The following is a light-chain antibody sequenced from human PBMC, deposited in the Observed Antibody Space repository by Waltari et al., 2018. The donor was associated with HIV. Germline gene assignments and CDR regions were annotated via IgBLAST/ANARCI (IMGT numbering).Light chain of an antibody. Sequence: DTQLTQSPSLMSASVGDRVTITCRASQGISSYLAWYQQKPGKAPKLLIYAASTLQSGVPSRFSGSGSGTEFTLTISSLQPEDFASYYCQQLNRYPITFGQGTRLEIK. CDR3: QQLNRYPIT. CDR1: QGISSY. V-gene: IGKV1-9*01. J-gene: IGKJ5*01. CDR2: AAS.